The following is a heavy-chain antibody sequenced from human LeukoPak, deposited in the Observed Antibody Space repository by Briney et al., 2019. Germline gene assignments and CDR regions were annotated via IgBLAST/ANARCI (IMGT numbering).Heavy chain of an antibody. CDR3: ATGLRWYGGGIWEIDY. CDR2: INPSGGST. J-gene: IGHJ4*02. V-gene: IGHV1-46*03. CDR1: GYTFTSYY. Sequence: ASVKVSCKASGYTFTSYYMHWVRQAPGQGLEWMGIINPSGGSTNYAQKFQGRVTMTRDTSTSTVYMELSSLRSDDTAVYYCATGLRWYGGGIWEIDYWGQGTLVTVSS. D-gene: IGHD4-23*01.